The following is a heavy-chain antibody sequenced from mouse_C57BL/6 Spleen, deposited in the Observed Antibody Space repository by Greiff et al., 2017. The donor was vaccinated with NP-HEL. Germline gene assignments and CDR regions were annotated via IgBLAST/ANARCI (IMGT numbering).Heavy chain of an antibody. J-gene: IGHJ1*03. V-gene: IGHV5-16*02. CDR2: INYDGSST. Sequence: EVMLVESEGGLVQPGSSMKLSCTASGFTFSDYYMAWVRQFPEKGLEWVANINYDGSSTYYLDSLKSRFIISRDNAKNILYLQMSSLKSEDTATYYCARRVQYGNYWYFDVWGTGTTVTVSS. D-gene: IGHD2-1*01. CDR1: GFTFSDYY. CDR3: ARRVQYGNYWYFDV.